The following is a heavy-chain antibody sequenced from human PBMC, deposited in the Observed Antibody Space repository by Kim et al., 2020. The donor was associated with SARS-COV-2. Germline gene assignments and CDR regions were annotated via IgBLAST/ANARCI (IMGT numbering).Heavy chain of an antibody. J-gene: IGHJ4*02. V-gene: IGHV3-11*01. CDR1: GFSFSDYY. CDR2: MSSSGSII. D-gene: IGHD3-3*01. Sequence: GGSLRLSCAASGFSFSDYYMIWIRQAPGKGLELVSYMSSSGSIIHYADSVKGRFTISRDNHKNSLYLQMNSLRAEDTAVYHCARDRGVLGFLEWLSDWGQGTLVTVSS. CDR3: ARDRGVLGFLEWLSD.